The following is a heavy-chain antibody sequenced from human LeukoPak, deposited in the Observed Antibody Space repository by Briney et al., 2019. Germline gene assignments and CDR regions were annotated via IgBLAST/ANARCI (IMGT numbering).Heavy chain of an antibody. CDR1: GYTFTSYY. CDR2: INPSGGST. Sequence: ASVKVSCKASGYTFTSYYMHWVRQAPGQGLEWMGIINPSGGSTSYAQKFQGRVTMTEDTSTDTAYMELSSLRSEDTAVYYCASPSGFTGNNLGYWGQGTLVTVSS. J-gene: IGHJ4*02. CDR3: ASPSGFTGNNLGY. V-gene: IGHV1-46*01. D-gene: IGHD3-10*01.